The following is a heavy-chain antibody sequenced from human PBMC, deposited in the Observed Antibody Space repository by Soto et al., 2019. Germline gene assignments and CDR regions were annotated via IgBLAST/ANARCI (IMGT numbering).Heavy chain of an antibody. CDR3: ARDRDIAAAGTFDY. V-gene: IGHV3-33*01. CDR1: GFTFSSYG. Sequence: GGSLRLSCAASGFTFSSYGMHWVRQAPGKGLEWVAVIWYDGSNKYYADSVKGRFTISRDNSKNTLYLQMNSLRAEDTAVYYCARDRDIAAAGTFDYWGHGTLATVSS. D-gene: IGHD6-13*01. J-gene: IGHJ4*01. CDR2: IWYDGSNK.